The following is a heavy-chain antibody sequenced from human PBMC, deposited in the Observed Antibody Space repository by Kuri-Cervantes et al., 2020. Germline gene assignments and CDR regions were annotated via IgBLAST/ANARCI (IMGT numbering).Heavy chain of an antibody. J-gene: IGHJ3*02. D-gene: IGHD2-2*01. CDR3: ARASTNAFDI. CDR2: ISGSGHST. CDR1: GFTFSNYA. Sequence: GGSLRLSCAASGFTFSNYAMSWVRQAPGKRLEWVSGISGSGHSTYSADSVRGRFTISRDNSKNTLYLQMNSLRAEDTAVYYCARASTNAFDIWGQGTMVTVSS. V-gene: IGHV3-23*01.